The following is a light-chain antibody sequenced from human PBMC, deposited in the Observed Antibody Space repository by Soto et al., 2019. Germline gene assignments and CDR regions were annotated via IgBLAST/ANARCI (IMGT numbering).Light chain of an antibody. CDR2: KVS. J-gene: IGKJ5*01. CDR3: MQGTHWPIT. Sequence: DEVITQSPLSRPVTVGQAAAISCRSNQSLVHSDGIAYFSWFQQRPGRSPRRLIYKVSNRDSGVPARFSGSGSGTDFALKISRVEAEDVGVYYCMQGTHWPITFGQGTRLEIK. V-gene: IGKV2-30*02. CDR1: QSLVHSDGIAY.